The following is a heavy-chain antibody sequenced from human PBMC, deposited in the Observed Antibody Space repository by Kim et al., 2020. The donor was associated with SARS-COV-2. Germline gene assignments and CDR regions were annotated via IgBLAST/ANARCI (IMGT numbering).Heavy chain of an antibody. CDR3: ARLEPKSQYYFDY. J-gene: IGHJ4*02. CDR2: IYSGGST. Sequence: GGSLRLSCAASGFTVSSNYMSWVRQAPGKGLEWVSVIYSGGSTYYADSVKGRFTISRDNSKNTLYLQMNSLRAEDTAVYYCARLEPKSQYYFDYWGQGTLVTVSS. V-gene: IGHV3-66*01. CDR1: GFTVSSNY.